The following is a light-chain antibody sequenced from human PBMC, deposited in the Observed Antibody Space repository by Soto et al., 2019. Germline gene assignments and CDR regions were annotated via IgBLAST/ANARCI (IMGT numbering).Light chain of an antibody. J-gene: IGKJ4*01. CDR1: QGIRTD. Sequence: AIQMTQSPSSLSASVGDRVTITCRASQGIRTDLGWYQQKPGRAPKLLIYAASSLQSGVPSRFSGSGSGTDFTLTISSLQPEDFATYYSLQDNNYPLTFGGGTKVEIK. CDR3: LQDNNYPLT. CDR2: AAS. V-gene: IGKV1-6*01.